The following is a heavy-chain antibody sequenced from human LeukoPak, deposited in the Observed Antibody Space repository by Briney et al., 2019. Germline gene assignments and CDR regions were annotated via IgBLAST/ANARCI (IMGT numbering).Heavy chain of an antibody. CDR3: ARHCCKGQLQDY. CDR1: GGSISSGAYY. Sequence: SESLSLTCTVSGGSISSGAYYWGWIRQPPGKGLEWIGSLYYSGSTYYNPSLKSRVTISVDTSKNQFSLKLSSVTAADTAVYYCARHCCKGQLQDYWGQGTLVTVSS. J-gene: IGHJ4*02. CDR2: LYYSGST. D-gene: IGHD6-6*01. V-gene: IGHV4-39*01.